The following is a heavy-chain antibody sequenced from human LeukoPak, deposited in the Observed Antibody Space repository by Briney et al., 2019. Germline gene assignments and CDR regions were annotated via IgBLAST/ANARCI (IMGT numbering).Heavy chain of an antibody. V-gene: IGHV4-59*01. CDR3: ARDAEMATPYFYVMDV. Sequence: SETLSLTCTDSGGSISTSYLSWIRQPPGKGLEWIGYMYYTGSTNYNPSLKSRATISVDTSKNQFSLKLSSVTAADTAVYYCARDAEMATPYFYVMDVWGQGTTVTVSS. CDR1: GGSISTSY. CDR2: MYYTGST. D-gene: IGHD5-24*01. J-gene: IGHJ6*02.